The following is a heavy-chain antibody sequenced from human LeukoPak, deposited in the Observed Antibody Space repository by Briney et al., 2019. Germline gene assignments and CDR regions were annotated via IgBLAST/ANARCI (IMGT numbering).Heavy chain of an antibody. CDR1: GITLSNYG. CDR2: ISGSGGST. J-gene: IGHJ4*02. Sequence: GGSLRPSCAVSGITLSNYGMSWVRQAPGKGLEWVAGISGSGGSTNYADSVKGRFAISRDNPKNTLYLQMNSLRVEDTAVYFCAKRGVVIRVILVGFHKEAYYFDSWGQGARVTVSS. D-gene: IGHD3-22*01. CDR3: AKRGVVIRVILVGFHKEAYYFDS. V-gene: IGHV3-23*01.